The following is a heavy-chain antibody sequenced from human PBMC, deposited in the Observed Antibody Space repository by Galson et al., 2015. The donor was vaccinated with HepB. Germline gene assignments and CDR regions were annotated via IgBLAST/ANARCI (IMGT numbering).Heavy chain of an antibody. CDR2: IYSGGST. Sequence: SLRLSCAASGFTVSSNYMSWVRQAPGKGLEWVSVIYSGGSTYYADSVKGRFTISRDNSKNTLYLQMNSLRAEDTAVYYCAPPPGYCSSTSCPYGMDVWGQGTTVTVSS. D-gene: IGHD2-2*01. CDR3: APPPGYCSSTSCPYGMDV. V-gene: IGHV3-66*01. CDR1: GFTVSSNY. J-gene: IGHJ6*02.